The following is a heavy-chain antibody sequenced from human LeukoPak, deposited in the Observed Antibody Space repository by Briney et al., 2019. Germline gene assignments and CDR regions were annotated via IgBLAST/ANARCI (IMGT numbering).Heavy chain of an antibody. V-gene: IGHV3-30*07. CDR2: ISYDGSTK. D-gene: IGHD1-26*01. J-gene: IGHJ4*02. CDR3: ARDGIVGAKSIPEYYFDY. Sequence: PGRSLRLSCAASGFTFSSYAMHWVRQAPGKGLQWVAVISYDGSTKYYADSVKGRFTISRDNSKNTLYLQMNSLRAEDTAVYYCARDGIVGAKSIPEYYFDYWGQGTLVTVSS. CDR1: GFTFSSYA.